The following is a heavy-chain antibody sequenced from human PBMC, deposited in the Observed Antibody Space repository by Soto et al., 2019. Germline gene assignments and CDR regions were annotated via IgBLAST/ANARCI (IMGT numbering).Heavy chain of an antibody. J-gene: IGHJ4*02. D-gene: IGHD2-15*01. CDR2: INAGNGNT. V-gene: IGHV1-3*01. Sequence: QVQLVQSGAEVKKPGASVKVSCKASGYTFTSYAMHWVRQAPGQRLEWMGWINAGNGNTEYSQKFQGRVTITRDTSASTAYMELSSLRSEDTAVYYCARELGGWPDYWGQGTLVTVYS. CDR1: GYTFTSYA. CDR3: ARELGGWPDY.